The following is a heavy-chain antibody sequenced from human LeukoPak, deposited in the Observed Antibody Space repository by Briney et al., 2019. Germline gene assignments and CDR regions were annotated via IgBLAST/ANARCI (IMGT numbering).Heavy chain of an antibody. J-gene: IGHJ4*02. CDR2: IIPIFGSA. CDR1: GGTFSSYA. D-gene: IGHD1-26*01. V-gene: IGHV1-69*13. CDR3: ASGPGTPKGIDY. Sequence: SVKVSCKASGGTFSSYAISWVRQAPGQGLEWMGGIIPIFGSANYAQKFQGRVTITADESTSTAYMELSSLRSEDTAVYYCASGPGTPKGIDYWGQGTLVTVSS.